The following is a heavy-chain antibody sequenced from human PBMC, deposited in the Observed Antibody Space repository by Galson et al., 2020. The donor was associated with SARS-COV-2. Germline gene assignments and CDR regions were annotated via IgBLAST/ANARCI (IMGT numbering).Heavy chain of an antibody. J-gene: IGHJ2*01. CDR2: VSAYNGNT. Sequence: ASVKVSCKASGYTFSSYGITWLRQAPGQGLEWMGWVSAYNGNTHYSQNFQDRVTMTTDTSPSTAYVELTSLGSADTAVYYCASGDYTGTYIDLWGRGTLVTVSS. CDR1: GYTFSSYG. D-gene: IGHD2-2*02. V-gene: IGHV1-18*04. CDR3: ASGDYTGTYIDL.